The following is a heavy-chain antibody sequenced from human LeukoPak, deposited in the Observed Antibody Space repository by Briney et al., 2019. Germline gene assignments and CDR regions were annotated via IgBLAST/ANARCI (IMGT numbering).Heavy chain of an antibody. CDR1: GFTFSSYS. CDR3: AREGACSSTSCYYYYYYGMDV. D-gene: IGHD2-2*01. Sequence: GGSLRLSCAASGFTFSSYSMNWVRQAPGKGLEWVSYISSGSSTIYYADSVKGRFTISRDNAKNSLYLQMNSLRAEDTAVYYCAREGACSSTSCYYYYYYGMDVWGQGTTVTVSS. J-gene: IGHJ6*02. V-gene: IGHV3-48*01. CDR2: ISSGSSTI.